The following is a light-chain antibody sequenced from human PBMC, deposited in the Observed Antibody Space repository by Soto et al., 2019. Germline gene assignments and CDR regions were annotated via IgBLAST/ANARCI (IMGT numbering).Light chain of an antibody. J-gene: IGKJ4*01. V-gene: IGKV1-27*01. Sequence: DIQMTQSPSSLSASVGDRVTITCRASQGINNNLAWYQQKPGKDPKVLIYAASTLRSGVPSRFSGSGSGTEFTLTISSLQPEDVATYYCQKYNSAPLTFGGGTKVEIK. CDR3: QKYNSAPLT. CDR1: QGINNN. CDR2: AAS.